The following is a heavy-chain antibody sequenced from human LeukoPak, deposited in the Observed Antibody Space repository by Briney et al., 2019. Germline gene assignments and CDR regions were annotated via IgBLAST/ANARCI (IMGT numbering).Heavy chain of an antibody. Sequence: SQTLSLTCAVSGGSISSGGYSWSWIRQPPGKGLEWIGYIYYSGSTNYNPSLKSRVTISVDTSKNQFSLKLSSVTAADTAVYYCARVAYCGGDCYLDYYFDYWGQGTLVTVSS. CDR1: GGSISSGGYS. J-gene: IGHJ4*02. D-gene: IGHD2-21*02. V-gene: IGHV4-61*08. CDR3: ARVAYCGGDCYLDYYFDY. CDR2: IYYSGST.